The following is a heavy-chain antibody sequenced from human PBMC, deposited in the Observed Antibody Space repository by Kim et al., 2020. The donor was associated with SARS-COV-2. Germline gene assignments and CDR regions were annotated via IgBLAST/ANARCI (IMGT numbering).Heavy chain of an antibody. CDR1: GASVNSGAYS. CDR3: ARGRYNSGLNF. Sequence: SETLSLTCAVAGASVNSGAYSWSRIRQAPGKGLEWIGHIYYSGGTYYSPSLKSRVTISLDSSKNHLSLTLTSVTAADTAVYFCARGRYNSGLNFWGQGTL. CDR2: IYYSGGT. J-gene: IGHJ4*02. D-gene: IGHD1-20*01. V-gene: IGHV4-30-2*01.